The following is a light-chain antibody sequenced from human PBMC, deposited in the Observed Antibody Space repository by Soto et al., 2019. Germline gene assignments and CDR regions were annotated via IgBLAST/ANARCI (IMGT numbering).Light chain of an antibody. V-gene: IGKV3-11*01. CDR3: QQRSNWPRWT. CDR1: QSVSSY. CDR2: DAS. J-gene: IGKJ1*01. Sequence: IVLTQSPATLSLSPGERATLSCRASQSVSSYLAWYQQKPGQAPRLLIYDASNRATGIPARFSGSGSGTDFTLTISSLEPEDFAVYYCQQRSNWPRWTFGQGTKVEI.